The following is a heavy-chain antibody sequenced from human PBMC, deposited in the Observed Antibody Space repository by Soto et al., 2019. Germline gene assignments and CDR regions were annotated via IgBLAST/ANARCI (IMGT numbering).Heavy chain of an antibody. D-gene: IGHD3-3*01. Sequence: QVQLQESGPGLVKPSQTLSLTCTVSGGSISSGDYYWSWIRQHPGKGLEWIGYIYYSGSTYYNPLLKRRVTISVDTSKHQLSLKLSSVTAADTAVYYCARWWSGSRQGFDPWGQGTLVTVSS. CDR3: ARWWSGSRQGFDP. CDR2: IYYSGST. CDR1: GGSISSGDYY. J-gene: IGHJ5*02. V-gene: IGHV4-31*03.